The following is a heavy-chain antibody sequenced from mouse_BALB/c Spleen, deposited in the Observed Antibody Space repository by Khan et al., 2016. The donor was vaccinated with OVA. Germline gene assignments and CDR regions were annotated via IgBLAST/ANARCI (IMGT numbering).Heavy chain of an antibody. CDR3: ASNGNYWYVEV. J-gene: IGHJ1*01. CDR1: GYTFTNYG. V-gene: IGHV9-3-1*01. D-gene: IGHD2-1*01. CDR2: INTYTGEP. Sequence: QIQLVQSGPELKKPGETVKISCKASGYTFTNYGMNWVKQAPGKGLKWMGWINTYTGEPTSADDFKGRFAFSLEPSASTAYLHLNNLKHADTATYFCASNGNYWYVEVWGAGTTVTVAS.